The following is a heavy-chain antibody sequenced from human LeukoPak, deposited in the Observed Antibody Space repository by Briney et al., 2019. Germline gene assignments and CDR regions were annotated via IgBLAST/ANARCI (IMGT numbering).Heavy chain of an antibody. J-gene: IGHJ6*02. CDR2: MNPNSGNT. Sequence: ASVKVSCKASGYTFINYGIGWVRQAPGQGLEWMGWMNPNSGNTGYAQKFQGRVTMTRNTSISTAYMELSSLRSEDTAVYYCARATNSYGSYYYGMDVWGQGTTVTVSS. CDR1: GYTFINYG. CDR3: ARATNSYGSYYYGMDV. V-gene: IGHV1-8*01. D-gene: IGHD5-18*01.